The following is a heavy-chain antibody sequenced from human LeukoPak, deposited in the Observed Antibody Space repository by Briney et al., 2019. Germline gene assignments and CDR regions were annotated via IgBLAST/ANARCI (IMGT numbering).Heavy chain of an antibody. CDR1: GGTFRSYA. J-gene: IGHJ4*02. Sequence: AASVKVSCMASGGTFRSYAISWVRQAPGQGLEWMGRIIPILGIANYAQKFQGRVTITADKSTSTAYMELSSLRSEDTAVYYCARVDALDIVATIRDPFDYWGQGTLVTVSS. D-gene: IGHD5-12*01. CDR3: ARVDALDIVATIRDPFDY. V-gene: IGHV1-69*04. CDR2: IIPILGIA.